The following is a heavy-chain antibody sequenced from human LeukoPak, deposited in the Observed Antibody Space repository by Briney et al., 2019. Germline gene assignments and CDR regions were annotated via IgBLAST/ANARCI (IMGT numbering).Heavy chain of an antibody. CDR1: GFIVSNNH. J-gene: IGHJ4*02. D-gene: IGHD3-22*01. CDR2: LYSSGNA. V-gene: IGHV3-66*01. CDR3: ARPYYYDSGTFYSGF. Sequence: PGGSLRLSCAASGFIVSNNHISWVRQAPGKGLEWVSVLYSSGNAYYANSVRGRFSISRDNSKNTVFLQMNSLRVEDTAVYYCARPYYYDSGTFYSGFWGQGTLVTVSS.